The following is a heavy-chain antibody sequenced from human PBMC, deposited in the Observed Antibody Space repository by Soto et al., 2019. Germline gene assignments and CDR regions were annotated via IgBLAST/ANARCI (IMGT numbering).Heavy chain of an antibody. J-gene: IGHJ4*02. V-gene: IGHV1-69*04. Sequence: GASVKVSCKASGYTFTSYGISWVRHAPGLGLEWMGRINPILSVSNYAQKFQGRVTITADKSTSTAYMELSSLRSEDTAMYYCATNDGAGYRGFDYWGQGALVTVSS. CDR2: INPILSVS. CDR1: GYTFTSYG. CDR3: ATNDGAGYRGFDY. D-gene: IGHD3-10*01.